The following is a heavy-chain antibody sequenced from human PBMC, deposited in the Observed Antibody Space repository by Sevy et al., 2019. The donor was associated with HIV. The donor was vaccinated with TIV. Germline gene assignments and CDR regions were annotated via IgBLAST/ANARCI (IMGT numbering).Heavy chain of an antibody. CDR2: IQYDGSNK. V-gene: IGHV3-30*02. CDR3: VKEGGGEGGDH. Sequence: GGSLRLSCAASGFSFSSYGMHWVRQAPGKGLEWMSYIQYDGSNKDYSDSVKGRFTISRDNCKNTLYLQMNSLRVEDTAVFYCVKEGGGEGGDHWGHGTLVTVSS. D-gene: IGHD2-21*01. CDR1: GFSFSSYG. J-gene: IGHJ4*01.